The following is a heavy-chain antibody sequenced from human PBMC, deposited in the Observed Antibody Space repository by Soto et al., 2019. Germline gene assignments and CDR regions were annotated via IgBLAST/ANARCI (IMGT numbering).Heavy chain of an antibody. CDR2: IPYDGSNK. Sequence: GGSLRLSCAASGFTFSSYAMHWVRQAPGKGLEWVAVIPYDGSNKYYADSVKGRFTISRDNSKNTLYLQMNSLRAEDTAVYYCARDFGWYSSGWEFDYWGQGTLVTVSS. CDR1: GFTFSSYA. J-gene: IGHJ4*02. D-gene: IGHD6-19*01. V-gene: IGHV3-30-3*01. CDR3: ARDFGWYSSGWEFDY.